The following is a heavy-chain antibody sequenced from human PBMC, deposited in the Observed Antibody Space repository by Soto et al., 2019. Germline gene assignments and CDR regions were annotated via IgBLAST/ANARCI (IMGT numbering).Heavy chain of an antibody. CDR3: SADRPHIAIGWPV. V-gene: IGHV1-58*02. D-gene: IGHD2-21*01. Sequence: QMPLVQSGPEVKKPGTSVKVSCKASGFDFGSFGIQWLRQSQGQGFEWIGGIVVATGSTNYAPNFQGRVTITRDMYTNTAYMDLTNLRSDDTAVYFCSADRPHIAIGWPVWGKGTMVAVSS. J-gene: IGHJ6*04. CDR1: GFDFGSFG. CDR2: IVVATGST.